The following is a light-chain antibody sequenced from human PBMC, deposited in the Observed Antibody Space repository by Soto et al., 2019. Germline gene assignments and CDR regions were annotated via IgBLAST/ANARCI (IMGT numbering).Light chain of an antibody. Sequence: EIVLTQSTGTLSLSPGERATLSCRASQSVSSSYLDWYQQKPGQAPRLLIYGASSRATGIPDRFSGSGSGTDFSLTISRLEPEDFAVYYCQQYGSSPQTFGQGTRLEIK. CDR3: QQYGSSPQT. J-gene: IGKJ5*01. CDR1: QSVSSSY. V-gene: IGKV3-20*01. CDR2: GAS.